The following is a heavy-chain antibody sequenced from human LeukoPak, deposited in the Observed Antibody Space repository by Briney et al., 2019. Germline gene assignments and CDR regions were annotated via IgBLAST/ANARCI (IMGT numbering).Heavy chain of an antibody. Sequence: GGSLRLSCAASGFTFSSYWMSWVRQAPGKGLEWVANINRDGSEKYYGDSVKGRFTISRDNAKNSLFLQMNSLRAEDTAVYYCAKDFGYDSGTYLEQWGQGTLVTVSS. V-gene: IGHV3-7*01. J-gene: IGHJ4*02. D-gene: IGHD3-10*01. CDR3: AKDFGYDSGTYLEQ. CDR2: INRDGSEK. CDR1: GFTFSSYW.